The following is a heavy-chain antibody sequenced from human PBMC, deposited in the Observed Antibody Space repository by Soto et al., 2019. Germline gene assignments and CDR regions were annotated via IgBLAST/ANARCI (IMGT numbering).Heavy chain of an antibody. CDR3: AKDPSPQPTTVVTPGWFDP. D-gene: IGHD4-17*01. CDR1: GGSIRTGGYY. J-gene: IGHJ5*02. CDR2: IYYTGRT. Sequence: QVQVQESGPRLVEPSQTLSLTCTVSGGSIRTGGYYWSWIRQHPGKGLEWLGYIYYTGRTYYNTSLKNRLTMSVDMSKSQFSLKLTSLTAADTAVYYCAKDPSPQPTTVVTPGWFDPWGQGILVTVSS. V-gene: IGHV4-31*03.